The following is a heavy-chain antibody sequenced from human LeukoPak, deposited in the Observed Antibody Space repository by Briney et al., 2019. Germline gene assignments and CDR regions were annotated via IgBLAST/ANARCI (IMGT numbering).Heavy chain of an antibody. J-gene: IGHJ4*02. Sequence: PGGSLRLSCAASGFSFSDYWMTWVRQALGAGLEFVANINPDGTATYYADPVKGRFTISRDNAKNLVYLQMNSLRAEDTAVYHCGRFGYVAGVDLWGQGTLVTVSS. CDR2: INPDGTAT. CDR1: GFSFSDYW. V-gene: IGHV3-7*01. D-gene: IGHD6-19*01. CDR3: GRFGYVAGVDL.